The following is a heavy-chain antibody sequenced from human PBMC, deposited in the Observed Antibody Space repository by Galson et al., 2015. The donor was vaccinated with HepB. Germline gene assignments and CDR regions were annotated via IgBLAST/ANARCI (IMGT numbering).Heavy chain of an antibody. Sequence: PALGRPTQTLTLTCTSSGVSFSTGGLCVSWIRQAPGKALEWLARSDWDGDKYYSTSLKTRPTISKDTSKDQVGLTMTNMDPVDTATYYCARSLRRGSTPWYFYMDVWGKGTTVTVSS. V-gene: IGHV2-70*11. CDR1: GVSFSTGGLC. CDR3: ARSLRRGSTPWYFYMDV. CDR2: SDWDGDK. J-gene: IGHJ6*03.